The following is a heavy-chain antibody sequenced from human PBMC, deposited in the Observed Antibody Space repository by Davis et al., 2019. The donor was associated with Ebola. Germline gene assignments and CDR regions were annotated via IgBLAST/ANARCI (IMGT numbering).Heavy chain of an antibody. J-gene: IGHJ6*02. D-gene: IGHD2-2*01. CDR3: AREDSVVSRGMNV. CDR1: GGSFSGYY. CDR2: INHSGST. V-gene: IGHV4-34*01. Sequence: MPSETLSLTCAVYGGSFSGYYWSWIRQPPGKGLEWIGEINHSGSTNYNPSLKSRVTISVDTSKNQFSLKLSSVTAADTAVYYCAREDSVVSRGMNVWGQGTTVTVSS.